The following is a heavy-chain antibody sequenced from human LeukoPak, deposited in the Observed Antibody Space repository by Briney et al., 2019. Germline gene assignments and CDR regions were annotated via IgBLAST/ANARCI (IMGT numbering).Heavy chain of an antibody. CDR1: GFAFSSYG. CDR2: IRYDGSNK. V-gene: IGHV3-30*02. Sequence: GGTLRLSCAASGFAFSSYGTHWVRQAPGKGLEWVAFIRYDGSNKYYADSVKGRFTISRDNSKNTLYLQMNGLRAEDTAVYYCAREGTMVRGVFDYWGQGTLVTVSS. J-gene: IGHJ4*02. D-gene: IGHD3-10*01. CDR3: AREGTMVRGVFDY.